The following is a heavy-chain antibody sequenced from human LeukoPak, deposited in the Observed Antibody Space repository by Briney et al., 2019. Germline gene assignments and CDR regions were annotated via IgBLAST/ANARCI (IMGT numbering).Heavy chain of an antibody. J-gene: IGHJ4*02. Sequence: KPSETLSLTCAVSVYSISSGYYWGWIRQPPGKGLEWIGSIYHSGSTYYNPSLKSRVTISVDTSKNQFSLKLSSVTAADTAVYYCARHLGKAARPAFDYWGQGTLVTVST. CDR3: ARHLGKAARPAFDY. CDR1: VYSISSGYY. CDR2: IYHSGST. D-gene: IGHD6-6*01. V-gene: IGHV4-38-2*01.